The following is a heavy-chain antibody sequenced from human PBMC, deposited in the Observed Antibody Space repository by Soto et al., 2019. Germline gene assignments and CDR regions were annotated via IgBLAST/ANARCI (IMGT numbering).Heavy chain of an antibody. J-gene: IGHJ4*03. CDR3: ARAQCSSGICYSEIDY. CDR2: IIPIFGTA. V-gene: IGHV1-69*13. D-gene: IGHD2-15*01. Sequence: SVKVSCKASGGTFSSYAISWVRRAPGQGLEWMGGIIPIFGTANYAQKFQGRVTITADESTSTAYMELSSLRSEDTAVYYCARAQCSSGICYSEIDYSGQGTLLTVSS. CDR1: GGTFSSYA.